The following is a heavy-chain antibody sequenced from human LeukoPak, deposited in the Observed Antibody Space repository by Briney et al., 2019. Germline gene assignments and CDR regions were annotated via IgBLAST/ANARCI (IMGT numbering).Heavy chain of an antibody. CDR3: AREACSGGSCYYHFDY. D-gene: IGHD2-15*01. CDR1: GYTFTAYY. J-gene: IGHJ4*02. CDR2: IIPIFGTA. V-gene: IGHV1-69*13. Sequence: GASVKVSCKASGYTFTAYYMHWVRQAPGQGLEWMGGIIPIFGTANYAQKFQGRVTITADESTSTAYMELSSLRSEDTAVYYCAREACSGGSCYYHFDYWGQGTLVTVSS.